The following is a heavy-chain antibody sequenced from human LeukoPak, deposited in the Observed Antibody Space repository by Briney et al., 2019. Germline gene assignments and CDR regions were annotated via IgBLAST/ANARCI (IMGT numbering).Heavy chain of an antibody. D-gene: IGHD2-2*01. J-gene: IGHJ6*03. CDR3: ARDTRGYCSSTSCSLNYMDV. V-gene: IGHV1-69*01. CDR2: IIPIFGTA. Sequence: SVSVSCKASGGTFSSYAISWVRQAPGQGLEWMGGIIPIFGTANYAQKFQGRVTITADESTSTAYMELSSLRSEDTAVYYCARDTRGYCSSTSCSLNYMDVWGKGTTVTVSS. CDR1: GGTFSSYA.